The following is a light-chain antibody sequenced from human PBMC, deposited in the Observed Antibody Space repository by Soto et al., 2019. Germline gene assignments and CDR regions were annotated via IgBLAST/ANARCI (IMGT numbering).Light chain of an antibody. CDR1: QSVSRY. Sequence: IVLTQSPATLSLYPGERATLSCRASQSVSRYLAWYQQKPGQAPRLLIYDASNRATGIPARFSGSGSGTDFTLTISSLEPEDFAVYYCRQRSNWPPITFGQGTRLEIK. V-gene: IGKV3-11*01. CDR3: RQRSNWPPIT. CDR2: DAS. J-gene: IGKJ5*01.